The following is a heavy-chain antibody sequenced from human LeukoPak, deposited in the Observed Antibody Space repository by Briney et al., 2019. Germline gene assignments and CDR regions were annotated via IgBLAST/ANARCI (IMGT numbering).Heavy chain of an antibody. Sequence: PPETPSLTCAVYGGSFSGYYWSWICQPPGKGLEWIGEVNHSGSTNYNPSLKSRVTISVDTSKNQFSLKLSSVTAADTAVYYCARGPRPLYYYDSSGWDAFDIGGQATLVTVSS. V-gene: IGHV4-34*01. J-gene: IGHJ3*02. CDR2: VNHSGST. D-gene: IGHD3-22*01. CDR3: ARGPRPLYYYDSSGWDAFDI. CDR1: GGSFSGYY.